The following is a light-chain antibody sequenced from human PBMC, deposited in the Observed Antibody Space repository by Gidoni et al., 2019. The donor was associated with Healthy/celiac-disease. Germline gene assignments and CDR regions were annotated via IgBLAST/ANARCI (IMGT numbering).Light chain of an antibody. CDR2: KAS. J-gene: IGKJ1*01. Sequence: DIQMTQSPSTLSASVGDRVTITCRASQSISSWLALYQQKPGKAPKLLIYKASSLESGVPSRLSGSGSGTEFTLTISSLQPDDFATYYCQQYNSYSPWTFGQGTKVEIK. V-gene: IGKV1-5*03. CDR3: QQYNSYSPWT. CDR1: QSISSW.